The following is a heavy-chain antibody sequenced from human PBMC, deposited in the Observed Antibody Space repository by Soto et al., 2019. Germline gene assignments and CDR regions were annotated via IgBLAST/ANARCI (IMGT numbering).Heavy chain of an antibody. CDR2: INPMSRTA. Sequence: VQLVQSGSEVKKPGSSVKVSCKASGDTSTTYVVSWVRQAPGNGLEWMGGINPMSRTAKYAEKYSGRLTITADEATKTVYLDLTTLRFEDTAVYFCVRGTYCGASCYFAREYWGQGTLVAVSS. CDR1: GDTSTTYV. CDR3: VRGTYCGASCYFAREY. D-gene: IGHD2-21*01. J-gene: IGHJ4*02. V-gene: IGHV1-69*01.